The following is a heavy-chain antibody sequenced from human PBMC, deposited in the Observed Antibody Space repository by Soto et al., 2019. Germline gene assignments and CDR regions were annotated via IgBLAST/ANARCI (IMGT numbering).Heavy chain of an antibody. Sequence: EVQLLESGGDLVQPGGSLRLSCAASGFTFSSYAMNRVRQAPGKGLEWVSAISGSGDSTYYADSVKGRFTISRDNSKNTLYLQMNSLRAEDTAVYYCAKSDGTTRGYYYYMDVWGKGTTGTVSS. CDR1: GFTFSSYA. D-gene: IGHD1-1*01. CDR2: ISGSGDST. J-gene: IGHJ6*03. CDR3: AKSDGTTRGYYYYMDV. V-gene: IGHV3-23*01.